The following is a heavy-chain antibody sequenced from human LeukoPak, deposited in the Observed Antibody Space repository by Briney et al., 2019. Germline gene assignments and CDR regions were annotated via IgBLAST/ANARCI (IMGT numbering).Heavy chain of an antibody. CDR3: AIGMYYYDSSGYASAIDY. CDR1: GFTFHDYA. CDR2: INGDGGTT. D-gene: IGHD3-22*01. V-gene: IGHV3-43*02. J-gene: IGHJ4*02. Sequence: RGTLRLSRAASGFTFHDYAMRWVCQAPGKSLEWVSLINGDGGTTSYGASAKGRFTIHRANTKNSLSLTMNRLTTQAPPFYYFAIGMYYYDSSGYASAIDYWGQGTLVTVSS.